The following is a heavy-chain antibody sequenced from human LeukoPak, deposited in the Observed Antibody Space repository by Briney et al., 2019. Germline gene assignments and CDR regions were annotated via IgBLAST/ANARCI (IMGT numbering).Heavy chain of an antibody. CDR3: ARAGSSYYYYYMDV. Sequence: ASVKVSCKASGYTFTSYDISWVRQATGQGLEWMGWMNPNSGNTGYAQKFQGRVTMTRNTSISTAYMELSSLRSEDTAVYYCARAGSSYYYYYMDVWGKGTTVTVSS. CDR2: MNPNSGNT. D-gene: IGHD1-26*01. V-gene: IGHV1-8*01. CDR1: GYTFTSYD. J-gene: IGHJ6*03.